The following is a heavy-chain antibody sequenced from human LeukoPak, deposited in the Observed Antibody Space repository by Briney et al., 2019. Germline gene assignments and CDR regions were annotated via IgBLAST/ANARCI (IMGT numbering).Heavy chain of an antibody. CDR3: AKDFRRSRDGLDY. Sequence: GGSLRLSCAASGFTFDDYAMHWVRQAPGKGLEWVSGISWNSGSIGYADSVKGRFTISRDNAKNSPHLQMNSLRAEDTALYYCAKDFRRSRDGLDYWGQGTLVTVSS. CDR1: GFTFDDYA. J-gene: IGHJ4*02. V-gene: IGHV3-9*01. CDR2: ISWNSGSI.